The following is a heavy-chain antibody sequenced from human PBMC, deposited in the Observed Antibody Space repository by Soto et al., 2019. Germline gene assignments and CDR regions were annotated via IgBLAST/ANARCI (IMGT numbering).Heavy chain of an antibody. V-gene: IGHV1-46*01. CDR3: ARGWVSWRFDP. CDR1: GYTFTSYY. Sequence: QVQLVQSGAEVKQPRASVKVSCKASGYTFTSYYMHWVRQAPGQGLEWMGIINPTGGSASYAQKFQGRVSMPGDTSTSTVFMELSSLRFEDTAVFYCARGWVSWRFDPWGQGTLVTVSS. D-gene: IGHD3-16*01. CDR2: INPTGGSA. J-gene: IGHJ5*02.